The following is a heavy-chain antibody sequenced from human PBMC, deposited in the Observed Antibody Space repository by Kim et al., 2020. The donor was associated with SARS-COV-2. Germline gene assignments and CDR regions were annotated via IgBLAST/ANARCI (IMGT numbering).Heavy chain of an antibody. Sequence: SETLSLTCTVSGGSISSYYWSWIRQPPGKGLEWIGYIYYSGSTNYNPSLKSRVTISVDTSKNQFSLKLSSVTAADTAVYYCARSDYSYGRPYYFDYWGQGTLVTVSS. CDR1: GGSISSYY. CDR2: IYYSGST. D-gene: IGHD5-18*01. J-gene: IGHJ4*02. V-gene: IGHV4-59*01. CDR3: ARSDYSYGRPYYFDY.